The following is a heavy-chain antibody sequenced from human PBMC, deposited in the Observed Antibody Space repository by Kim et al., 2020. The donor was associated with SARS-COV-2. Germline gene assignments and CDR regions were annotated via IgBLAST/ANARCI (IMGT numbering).Heavy chain of an antibody. CDR3: ARVQRITMVPGY. D-gene: IGHD3-10*01. J-gene: IGHJ4*02. CDR2: IYYSGST. V-gene: IGHV4-61*01. Sequence: SETLSLTCTVSGGSVSSGSYYWSWIRQPPGKGLEWIGYIYYSGSTNYNPSLKSRVTISVDTSKNQFSLKLSSVTAADTAVYYCARVQRITMVPGYWGQGTLVTVSS. CDR1: GGSVSSGSYY.